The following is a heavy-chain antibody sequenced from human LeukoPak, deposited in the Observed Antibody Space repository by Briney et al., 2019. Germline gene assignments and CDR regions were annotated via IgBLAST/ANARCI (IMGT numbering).Heavy chain of an antibody. V-gene: IGHV3-23*01. CDR1: GFTFSSYA. D-gene: IGHD1-26*01. CDR2: ISGSGGST. Sequence: GGFLRLSCAASGFTFSSYAMSWVRQAPGKGLEWVSAISGSGGSTYYADSVKGRFTISRDNSKNTLYLQMNSLRAEDTAVYYCAKGNGDYVYWGLDYRGQGTLVTVSS. CDR3: AKGNGDYVYWGLDY. J-gene: IGHJ4*02.